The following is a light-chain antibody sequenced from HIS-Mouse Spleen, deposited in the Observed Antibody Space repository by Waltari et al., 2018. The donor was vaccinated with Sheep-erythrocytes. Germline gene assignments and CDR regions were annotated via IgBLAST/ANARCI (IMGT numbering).Light chain of an antibody. CDR3: SSYAGSNNWV. CDR1: SSDVGGYNY. CDR2: EGS. V-gene: IGLV2-8*01. J-gene: IGLJ3*02. Sequence: QSALTQPPSASGSPGQSVTISCTGTSSDVGGYNYVSWYQQHPGKAPKLMIYEGSKRPSGVPDRFAGSKSGNTASLTVSVLQAEDEADYYCSSYAGSNNWVFGGGTKLTVL.